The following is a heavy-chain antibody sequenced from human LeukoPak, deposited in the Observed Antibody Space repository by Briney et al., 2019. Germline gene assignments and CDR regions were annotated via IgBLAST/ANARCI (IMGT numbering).Heavy chain of an antibody. J-gene: IGHJ1*01. CDR3: ARSKGITMISATLQH. CDR2: ISYDGSNK. V-gene: IGHV3-30-3*01. Sequence: GGSLRLSCAASGFTFSSYAMHWVRQAPGKGLEWVAVISYDGSNKYYADSVKGRFTISRDNSKNTLYLQTNSLRAEDTAVYYCARSKGITMISATLQHWGQGTLVTVSS. D-gene: IGHD3-22*01. CDR1: GFTFSSYA.